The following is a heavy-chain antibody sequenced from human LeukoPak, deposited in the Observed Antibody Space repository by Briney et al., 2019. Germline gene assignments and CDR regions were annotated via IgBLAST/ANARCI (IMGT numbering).Heavy chain of an antibody. D-gene: IGHD6-13*01. CDR3: ASYSVEYSSSGH. V-gene: IGHV4-34*01. CDR1: GGSFSGYY. Sequence: PSETLSLTCAVYGGSFSGYYWSWVRQPPGKGLEWIGEINHSGSTNYNPSLKSRVTISVDTSKNQFSLKLSSVTAADTAVYYCASYSVEYSSSGHWGQGTLVTVSS. CDR2: INHSGST. J-gene: IGHJ4*02.